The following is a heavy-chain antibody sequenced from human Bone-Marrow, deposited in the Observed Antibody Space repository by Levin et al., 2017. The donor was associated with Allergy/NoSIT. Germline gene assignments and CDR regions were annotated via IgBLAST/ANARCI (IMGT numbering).Heavy chain of an antibody. J-gene: IGHJ2*01. CDR1: SGSISSHY. D-gene: IGHD3-22*01. CDR2: ISHSGTT. Sequence: KSGGSLRLSCTVSSGSISSHYWSWIRQPPGKGLEWIGYISHSGTTNYNPSVKSPVTISVDTSKNQLSLKLTSVTAADTAVYYCARHGLQSDVHSSMVVVWYFDLWGRGTLVTVSS. CDR3: ARHGLQSDVHSSMVVVWYFDL. V-gene: IGHV4-59*08.